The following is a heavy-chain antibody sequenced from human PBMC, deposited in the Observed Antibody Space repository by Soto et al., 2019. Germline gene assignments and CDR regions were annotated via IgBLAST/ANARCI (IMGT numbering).Heavy chain of an antibody. CDR3: ARGRGSSYWQFSYYYMDV. V-gene: IGHV1-8*01. CDR2: MNPNSGDT. Sequence: QVQLVQSGAEVKKPGASVKVSCAFTSFDINWVRQAAGQGLEWMAWMNPNSGDTRYAQKLQGRVTMTRDTSKFTAYMELNNLRSEDTAVYYCARGRGSSYWQFSYYYMDVW. J-gene: IGHJ6*03. CDR1: FTSFD. D-gene: IGHD6-13*01.